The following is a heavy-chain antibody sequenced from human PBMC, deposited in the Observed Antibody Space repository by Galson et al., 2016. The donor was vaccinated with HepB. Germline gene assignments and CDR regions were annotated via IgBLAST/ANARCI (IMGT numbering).Heavy chain of an antibody. CDR3: AGGSGWDAEH. J-gene: IGHJ1*01. V-gene: IGHV3-7*03. D-gene: IGHD1-26*01. Sequence: SLRLSCAASGLTFSSYWMNWVRQARGKGLEWVANIKDDGSEKNYVDSVKGRFTISRDNAQNSLYLQMNTLRAEDTAVYYRAGGSGWDAEHWGQGTLVTVSS. CDR2: IKDDGSEK. CDR1: GLTFSSYW.